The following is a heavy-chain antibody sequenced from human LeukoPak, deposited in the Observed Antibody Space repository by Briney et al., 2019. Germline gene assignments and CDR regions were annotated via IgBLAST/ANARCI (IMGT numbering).Heavy chain of an antibody. CDR3: ARGRYYDFWSGYSDAPYYYYGMDV. Sequence: ASVKVSCKASGYTFTGYYMHWVRQAPGQGLEWMGWINPNSGGTNYAQKFQGRVTMTRDTSISTAYMELRRLRSDDTAVYYCARGRYYDFWSGYSDAPYYYYGMDVWGQGTTVTVSS. CDR1: GYTFTGYY. J-gene: IGHJ6*02. CDR2: INPNSGGT. D-gene: IGHD3-3*01. V-gene: IGHV1-2*02.